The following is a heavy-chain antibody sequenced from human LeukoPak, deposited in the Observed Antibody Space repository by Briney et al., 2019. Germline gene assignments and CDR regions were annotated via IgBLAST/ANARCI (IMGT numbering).Heavy chain of an antibody. CDR1: GGSFSGYY. J-gene: IGHJ5*02. V-gene: IGHV4-59*01. D-gene: IGHD3-22*01. CDR2: IYYSGST. Sequence: SETLSLTCAVYGGSFSGYYWSWIRQPPGKGLEWIGYIYYSGSTNYNPFLKSRVTISVDTSKNQFSLKLSSVTAADTAVYYCARASYYDSSWFDPWGQGTLVTVSS. CDR3: ARASYYDSSWFDP.